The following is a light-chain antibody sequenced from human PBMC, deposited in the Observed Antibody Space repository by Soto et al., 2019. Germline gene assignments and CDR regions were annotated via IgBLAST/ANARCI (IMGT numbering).Light chain of an antibody. Sequence: DIVLTQSPDSLAVSLGEGATINCRSDQSVFHTADNQNYLAWYQQKAGQPPKLLIYWASTRDSGVPARFRGRGFGADFTLSISNLQAEDVAAYDCQKYYSTPRTFGQGTKVEI. CDR1: QSVFHTADNQNY. V-gene: IGKV4-1*01. J-gene: IGKJ2*01. CDR2: WAS. CDR3: QKYYSTPRT.